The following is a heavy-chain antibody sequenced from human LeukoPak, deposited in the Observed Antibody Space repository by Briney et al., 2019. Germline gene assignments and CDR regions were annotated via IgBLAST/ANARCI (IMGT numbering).Heavy chain of an antibody. J-gene: IGHJ4*02. CDR2: ISAYNGNT. Sequence: GASEKVSCKASGYTFTSYGISWVRQAPGQGLEWMGWISAYNGNTNYAQKFQGRVTITTDESTSTAYMELSSLRSEDTAVYYCASAGGTGTNERGSYRQDYWGQGTLVTVSS. CDR1: GYTFTSYG. D-gene: IGHD1-7*01. CDR3: ASAGGTGTNERGSYRQDY. V-gene: IGHV1-18*01.